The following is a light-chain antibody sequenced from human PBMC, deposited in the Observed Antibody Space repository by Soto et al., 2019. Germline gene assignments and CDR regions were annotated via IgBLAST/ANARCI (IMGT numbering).Light chain of an antibody. V-gene: IGLV2-23*02. Sequence: QSALTQPASVSGSPGQSITISCTGTSSDVGSYNLVSWYQQHPGKAPKLMIYEVSKRPSGVSNRFSGSKSGNTASLTISGLQAEDEADYYCCSYTSSSTLVFGTGTTLTVL. CDR1: SSDVGSYNL. J-gene: IGLJ1*01. CDR3: CSYTSSSTLV. CDR2: EVS.